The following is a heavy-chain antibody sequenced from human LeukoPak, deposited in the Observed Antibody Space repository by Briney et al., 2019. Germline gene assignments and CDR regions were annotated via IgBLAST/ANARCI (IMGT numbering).Heavy chain of an antibody. CDR3: AKVGTTYYYYYMDV. D-gene: IGHD1-7*01. CDR1: GFTFSFHG. J-gene: IGHJ6*03. CDR2: ISPGGEIP. Sequence: GGTLRLSCAASGFTFSFHGMNWVRQAPGKGLEWVSGISPGGEIPYYADSVKGRFTISRDNSKNTLYLQMNSLRAEDTALYYCAKVGTTYYYYYMDVWGKGTTVTVSS. V-gene: IGHV3-23*01.